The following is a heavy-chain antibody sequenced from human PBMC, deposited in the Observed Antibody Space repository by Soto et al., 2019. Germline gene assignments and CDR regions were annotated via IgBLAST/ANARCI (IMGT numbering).Heavy chain of an antibody. CDR1: GGSISSYF. D-gene: IGHD6-13*01. V-gene: IGHV4-59*01. Sequence: SETLSLTCSVSGGSISSYFWSWIRQPPGKGLEWIGDIYYSGSTNYNPSLKSRVTISVDTSKSQFSLKLSSVIAADTAVYYCARDGSSSTYDFWGQGALVTVSS. J-gene: IGHJ4*02. CDR2: IYYSGST. CDR3: ARDGSSSTYDF.